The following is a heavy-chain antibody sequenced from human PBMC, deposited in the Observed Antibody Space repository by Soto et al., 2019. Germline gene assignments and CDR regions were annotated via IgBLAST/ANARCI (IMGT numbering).Heavy chain of an antibody. V-gene: IGHV4-34*01. CDR3: ARGGYYDSSGSCNYHYYGMNV. J-gene: IGHJ6*02. D-gene: IGHD3-22*01. CDR2: INHSGST. Sequence: SETLSLTCAVYGGSFSGYYWSWIRQPPGKGLELIGEINHSGSTNYNPSLKSRVTISVDTSKNQFSLKLSSVTAADTAVYYCARGGYYDSSGSCNYHYYGMNVWGQGTTVT. CDR1: GGSFSGYY.